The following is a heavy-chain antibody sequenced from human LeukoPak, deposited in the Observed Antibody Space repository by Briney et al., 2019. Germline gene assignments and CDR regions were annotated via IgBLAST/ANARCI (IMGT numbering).Heavy chain of an antibody. CDR2: INHSGST. J-gene: IGHJ4*02. CDR3: AREGPYSGYDYDY. D-gene: IGHD5-12*01. Sequence: SETLSLNCAVYGGSFSGYYWSWIRQSPGKGLEWIGEINHSGSTNYNPSLKSRVTISVDTSKNQFSLKLSSVTAADTAVYYCAREGPYSGYDYDYWGQGTLVTVSS. V-gene: IGHV4-34*01. CDR1: GGSFSGYY.